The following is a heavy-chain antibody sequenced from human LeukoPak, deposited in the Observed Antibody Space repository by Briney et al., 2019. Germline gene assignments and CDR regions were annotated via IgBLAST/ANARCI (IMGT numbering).Heavy chain of an antibody. J-gene: IGHJ4*02. CDR1: GFTFSSYA. CDR2: ISSNGGST. D-gene: IGHD6-19*01. V-gene: IGHV3-64*01. CDR3: ARVESGWYLDY. Sequence: GGSLRLSCAASGFTFSSYAMHWVRQAPGKGLEYVSAISSNGGSTYYANSVEGRFTISRDNSKNTLYLQMGSLRAEDMAVYYCARVESGWYLDYWGQGTLVTVSS.